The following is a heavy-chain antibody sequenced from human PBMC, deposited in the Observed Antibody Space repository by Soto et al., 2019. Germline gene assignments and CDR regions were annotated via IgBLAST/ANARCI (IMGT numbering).Heavy chain of an antibody. CDR1: GFKFRNYA. Sequence: PGGSLRLSCAASGFKFRNYAIHWVRQAPGKGLEWLAVIWFDGSKKYYADSVKGRFTISRDNSKNTAYLDMNSLTADDSGVFYCARAHTMMILDRFDPWGQGTLVTVSS. J-gene: IGHJ5*01. CDR3: ARAHTMMILDRFDP. V-gene: IGHV3-33*01. CDR2: IWFDGSKK. D-gene: IGHD3-22*01.